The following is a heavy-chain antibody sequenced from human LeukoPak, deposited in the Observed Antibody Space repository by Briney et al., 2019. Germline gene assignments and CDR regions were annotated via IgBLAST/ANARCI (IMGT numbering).Heavy chain of an antibody. D-gene: IGHD1-14*01. V-gene: IGHV1-8*03. CDR2: MNLNSGNT. J-gene: IGHJ6*03. Sequence: ASGKVSCKASGYTFTSYDINWVRQATGQGLEWMGGMNLNSGNTGYAQKFQGRVTITRNTSISTAYMELSSLRSEDTAVYYCARYATRSPYYYYYMDVWGKGTTVTVSS. CDR1: GYTFTSYD. CDR3: ARYATRSPYYYYYMDV.